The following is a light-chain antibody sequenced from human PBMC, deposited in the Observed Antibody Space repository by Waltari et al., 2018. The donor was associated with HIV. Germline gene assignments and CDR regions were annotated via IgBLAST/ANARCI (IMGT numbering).Light chain of an antibody. CDR2: DAS. J-gene: IGKJ1*01. V-gene: IGKV3-11*01. CDR1: QSVSSY. CDR3: QQRSNWPRT. Sequence: EIVLTQSPATLSLSPGDRATLSCRASQSVSSYLAWYRQKPGQAPRLLIYDASNRATGIPARFSGSWSGSDFTLTISSLEPEDFAVYYCQQRSNWPRTFGQGTKVEIK.